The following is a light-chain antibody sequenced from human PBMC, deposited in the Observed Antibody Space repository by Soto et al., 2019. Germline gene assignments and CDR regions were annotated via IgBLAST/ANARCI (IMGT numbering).Light chain of an antibody. J-gene: IGKJ1*01. CDR2: GAS. CDR3: QHYGSSPWT. Sequence: EIVLTQSPGTLSLSPGERATLSCRASQSVSSGYLAWYQQKPGQAPRLLIFGASSRATGIPDRFSGSGSGTDFTLTISRLVPEDFAVYYCQHYGSSPWTFGQGTKVEI. V-gene: IGKV3-20*01. CDR1: QSVSSGY.